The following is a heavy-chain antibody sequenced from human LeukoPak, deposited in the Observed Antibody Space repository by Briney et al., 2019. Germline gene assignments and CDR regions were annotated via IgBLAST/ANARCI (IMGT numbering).Heavy chain of an antibody. V-gene: IGHV3-33*01. CDR3: AREGYYGSGSYVHNWFDP. CDR2: IWYDGSNK. CDR1: GFSFSSFG. J-gene: IGHJ5*02. Sequence: GGSLRLSCAASGFSFSSFGMHWVRQAPGKGLEWVAVIWYDGSNKYYADSMKGRFTISRDNSKNTLYLQMNSLRVEDTAVYYCAREGYYGSGSYVHNWFDPWGQGTLVTVSS. D-gene: IGHD3-10*01.